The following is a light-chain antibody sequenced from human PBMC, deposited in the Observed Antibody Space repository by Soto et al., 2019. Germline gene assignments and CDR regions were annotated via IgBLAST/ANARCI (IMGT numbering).Light chain of an antibody. J-gene: IGLJ1*01. CDR2: DVS. Sequence: QSVLTQPASVSGSPGQSITISCTGTSSDVGGYNYVSWYQQHPGKAPKLMIYDVSNRPSGVSNRFSCSKSGNTASLTISGLQAEDEADYYCSSYTSSSTQVFGTGTKLTVL. CDR1: SSDVGGYNY. CDR3: SSYTSSSTQV. V-gene: IGLV2-14*01.